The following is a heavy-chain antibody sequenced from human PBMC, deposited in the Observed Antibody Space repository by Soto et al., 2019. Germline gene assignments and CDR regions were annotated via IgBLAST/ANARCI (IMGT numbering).Heavy chain of an antibody. CDR2: IKSKTDGGTT. Sequence: GSLRLSCAASGFTFSNAWMSWVRQAPGKGLEWVGRIKSKTDGGTTDYAAPVKGRFTISRDDSKNIVFLQMNSLKIEDAAVYYWTTDDPINRNWGPGSLVRVSS. V-gene: IGHV3-15*01. CDR3: TTDDPINRN. J-gene: IGHJ4*02. CDR1: GFTFSNAW.